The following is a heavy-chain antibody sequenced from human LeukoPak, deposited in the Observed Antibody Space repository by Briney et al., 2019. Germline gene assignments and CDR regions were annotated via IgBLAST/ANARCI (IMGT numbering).Heavy chain of an antibody. CDR2: ISTDSLTI. J-gene: IGHJ3*02. CDR3: ARKAQTGSHSGPFDI. CDR1: GFTFSSHA. Sequence: GGSLRLSCAASGFTFSSHAMNWVRQAPGKGLEWVSSISTDSLTIKYADFVSGQFTISRDNAEHLLFLQMNSLRAEDTAVYYCARKAQTGSHSGPFDIRGQGTLVTVSS. V-gene: IGHV3-48*04. D-gene: IGHD1-26*01.